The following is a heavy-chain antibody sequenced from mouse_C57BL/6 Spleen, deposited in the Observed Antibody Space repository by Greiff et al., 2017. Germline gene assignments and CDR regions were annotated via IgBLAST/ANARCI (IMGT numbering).Heavy chain of an antibody. CDR1: GYTFTSYW. J-gene: IGHJ2*01. CDR2: IDPSDSYP. CDR3: ARDTTVVALDY. Sequence: QVQLQQPGAELVRPGTSVKLSCKASGYTFTSYWMHWVKQRPGQGLEWIGVIDPSDSYPNYNQKFKGKATLTVDTSSSTAYMQLSSLTSEDSAVYYCARDTTVVALDYWGQGTTLTVSS. D-gene: IGHD1-1*01. V-gene: IGHV1-59*01.